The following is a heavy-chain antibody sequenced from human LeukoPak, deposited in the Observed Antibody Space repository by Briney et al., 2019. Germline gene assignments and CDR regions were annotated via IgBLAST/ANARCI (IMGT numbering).Heavy chain of an antibody. J-gene: IGHJ5*02. CDR3: ARSMVRGVRDWFDP. V-gene: IGHV4-59*01. Sequence: PSETLSLTCTVSGGSISSYYWSWIRQPPGKGLDWIGYIYYSGSTNYDPSLKSRVTISVDTSKNQFSLKPSSVTAADTAVYYCARSMVRGVRDWFDPWGQGTLVTVSS. CDR1: GGSISSYY. CDR2: IYYSGST. D-gene: IGHD3-10*01.